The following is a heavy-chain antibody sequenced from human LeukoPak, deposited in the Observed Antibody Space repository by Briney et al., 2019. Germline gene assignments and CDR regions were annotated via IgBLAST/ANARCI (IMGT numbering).Heavy chain of an antibody. D-gene: IGHD3-9*01. Sequence: HPGGSLRHSCAAPGFNFSSYAMAWVRQAPAKGLEWVSGIGASGGRTYYADSVKGRFTISRDNSKNTLYLQMNSLRTEDTAVYYCAKAEGYDILTGLDYWGQGTLVTVSS. J-gene: IGHJ4*02. CDR1: GFNFSSYA. CDR2: IGASGGRT. V-gene: IGHV3-23*01. CDR3: AKAEGYDILTGLDY.